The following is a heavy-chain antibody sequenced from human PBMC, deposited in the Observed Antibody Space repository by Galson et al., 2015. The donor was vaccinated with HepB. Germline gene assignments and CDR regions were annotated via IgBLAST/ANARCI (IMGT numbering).Heavy chain of an antibody. Sequence: QSGAEVKKPGESLRISCKGSGYSFTSYWISWVRQMPGKGLEWMGRIDPSDSYTNYSPSFQGHVTISADKSISTAYLQWSSLKASDTAMYYCATSKYCSGGSCYRSLLGYWGQGTLVTVSS. CDR1: GYSFTSYW. D-gene: IGHD2-15*01. CDR2: IDPSDSYT. J-gene: IGHJ4*02. CDR3: ATSKYCSGGSCYRSLLGY. V-gene: IGHV5-10-1*01.